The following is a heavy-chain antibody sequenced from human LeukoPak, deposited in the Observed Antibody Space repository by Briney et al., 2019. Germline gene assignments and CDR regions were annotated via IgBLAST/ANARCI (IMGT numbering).Heavy chain of an antibody. D-gene: IGHD7-27*01. V-gene: IGHV3-23*01. Sequence: PGGSLRLSCAASGSTFSSYAMSWVRQAPGKGLEWVSGISGSGGSTYYADSVKGRFTISRDNAKNTLYLEMNNLRAEDTAVYYCAREANWASDWGQGTQVTVSS. CDR2: ISGSGGST. CDR3: AREANWASD. J-gene: IGHJ4*02. CDR1: GSTFSSYA.